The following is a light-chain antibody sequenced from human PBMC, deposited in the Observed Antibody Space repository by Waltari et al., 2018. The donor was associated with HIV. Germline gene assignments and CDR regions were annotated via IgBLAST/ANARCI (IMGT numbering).Light chain of an antibody. CDR3: QQYGDSPRT. Sequence: IVLTPSPGTLSLSPGEKATLPCRASQSVNNNYLAWYQQKPGQAPWLLIYGASYRATGIPDRFTASGSGTDFTLTISRLEPEDSAVYYCQQYGDSPRTFGQGTKVEIK. J-gene: IGKJ1*01. V-gene: IGKV3-20*01. CDR2: GAS. CDR1: QSVNNNY.